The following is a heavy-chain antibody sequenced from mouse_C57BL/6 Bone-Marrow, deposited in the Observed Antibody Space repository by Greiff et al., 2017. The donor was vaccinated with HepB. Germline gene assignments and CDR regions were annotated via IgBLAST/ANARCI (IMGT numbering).Heavy chain of an antibody. Sequence: EVQLQQSGPELVKPGASVKISCKASGYTFTDYYMNWVKQSHGKSLEWIGDINPNNGGTSYNQKFKGKATLTVDKSSSTAYMEIRSLTSEDSAVYYYSRGATWDAYWYFDVWGTGTTVTVSS. CDR3: SRGATWDAYWYFDV. V-gene: IGHV1-26*01. CDR1: GYTFTDYY. D-gene: IGHD4-1*01. J-gene: IGHJ1*03. CDR2: INPNNGGT.